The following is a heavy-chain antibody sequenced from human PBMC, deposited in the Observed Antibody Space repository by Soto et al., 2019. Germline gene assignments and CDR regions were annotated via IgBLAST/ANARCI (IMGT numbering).Heavy chain of an antibody. V-gene: IGHV3-66*01. D-gene: IGHD3-10*01. CDR3: ARDQFFGSSSSNKRYSYYYGMDV. CDR2: IYSDGTT. Sequence: VQLVESGGGVVQPGRSLRLSCAASGFIVSNNYMTWVRQAPGKGLEWVSYIYSDGTTYYADSVKGRFTISRDNSGNTLHLHMNSLRVEDTATYYCARDQFFGSSSSNKRYSYYYGMDVWGQGTTVTVSS. CDR1: GFIVSNNY. J-gene: IGHJ6*02.